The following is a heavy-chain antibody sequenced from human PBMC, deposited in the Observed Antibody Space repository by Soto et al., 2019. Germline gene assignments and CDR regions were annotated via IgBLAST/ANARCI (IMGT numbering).Heavy chain of an antibody. CDR3: ARVPVLGTDDAFDI. Sequence: GGSLRLSCAASGFTFSSYGMHWVRQAPGKGLEWVAVIWYDGSNKYYADSVKGRFTISRDNSKNTLYLQMNSLRAEDTAVYYCARVPVLGTDDAFDIWGQGTMVTVSS. V-gene: IGHV3-33*08. CDR1: GFTFSSYG. J-gene: IGHJ3*02. CDR2: IWYDGSNK. D-gene: IGHD7-27*01.